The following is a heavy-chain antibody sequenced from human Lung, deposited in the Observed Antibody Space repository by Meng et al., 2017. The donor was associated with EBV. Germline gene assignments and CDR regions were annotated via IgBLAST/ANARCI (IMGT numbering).Heavy chain of an antibody. CDR3: ASESGRGFTPDY. D-gene: IGHD3-10*01. V-gene: IGHV1-69*01. J-gene: IGHJ4*02. CDR1: GGTFRSDA. CDR2: LIPMVGAP. Sequence: VQLLQSGAEVKKRGSSVKVSCRTSGGTFRSDAVSWVRQAPGQGLEWMGGLIPMVGAPHYAQKFQGRVTIIADESTSTHSMELNSLRSEDTAMYYCASESGRGFTPDYWGQGTLVTVSS.